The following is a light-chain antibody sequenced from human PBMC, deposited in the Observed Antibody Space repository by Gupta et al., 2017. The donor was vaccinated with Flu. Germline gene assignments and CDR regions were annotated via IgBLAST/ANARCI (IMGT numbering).Light chain of an antibody. CDR3: QQENSYQGT. V-gene: IGKV1-5*03. CDR1: QSISSW. Sequence: DIQMTQSPSTLSASVGDRVTITCRASQSISSWLAWYQQKPGKAPKLLIYKASSLESGVPSRFSGSGSGTEFTLTISSLQPDDFATYYCQQENSYQGTFGQGTKVEIK. CDR2: KAS. J-gene: IGKJ1*01.